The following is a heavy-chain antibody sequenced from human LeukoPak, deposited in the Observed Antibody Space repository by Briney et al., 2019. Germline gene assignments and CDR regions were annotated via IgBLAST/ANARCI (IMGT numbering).Heavy chain of an antibody. J-gene: IGHJ4*02. CDR2: IYPGNSDT. CDR1: GYSFTSYW. V-gene: IGHV5-51*01. Sequence: GESLKISCKVSGYSFTSYWIGWVRQMPGKGLNWMGIIYPGNSDTRYSPSFQGQVTISADKPISTAYLQWSSLKASDTAMYYCARQRDSSGGDYWGQGTLVTVSS. D-gene: IGHD6-19*01. CDR3: ARQRDSSGGDY.